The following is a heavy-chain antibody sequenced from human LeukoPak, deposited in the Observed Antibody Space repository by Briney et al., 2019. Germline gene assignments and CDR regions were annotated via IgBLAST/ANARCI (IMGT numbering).Heavy chain of an antibody. CDR3: ASYWPYDFWTRGYYYYMDV. CDR1: GGTFSSYA. V-gene: IGHV1-69*05. D-gene: IGHD3-3*01. Sequence: ASVKVSCKASGGTFSSYAISWVRQAPGQGLEWMGGIIPIFGTANYAQKFQGRVTITTDESTSTAYMELSSLRSEDTAVYYCASYWPYDFWTRGYYYYMDVWGKGTTVTVSS. J-gene: IGHJ6*03. CDR2: IIPIFGTA.